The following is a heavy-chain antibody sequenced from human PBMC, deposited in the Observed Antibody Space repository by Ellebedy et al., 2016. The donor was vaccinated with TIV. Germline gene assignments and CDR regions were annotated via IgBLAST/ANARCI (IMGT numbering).Heavy chain of an antibody. Sequence: ASVKVSXXASGYTFTSYDINWVRQATGQGLEWMGWMNPNSGNTGYAQKFQGRVTMTRDTSISTAYMELSRLRSDDTAVYYCARDYNWKTKALDYWGQGTLVTVSS. CDR2: MNPNSGNT. V-gene: IGHV1-8*01. CDR3: ARDYNWKTKALDY. J-gene: IGHJ4*02. D-gene: IGHD1-20*01. CDR1: GYTFTSYD.